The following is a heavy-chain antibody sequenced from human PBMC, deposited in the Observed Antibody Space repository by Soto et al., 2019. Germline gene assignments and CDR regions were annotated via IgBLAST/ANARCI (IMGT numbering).Heavy chain of an antibody. CDR1: GCTCSSYG. CDR2: ISYDGSNK. D-gene: IGHD3-16*02. J-gene: IGHJ4*02. Sequence: PGGSLRLSCAASGCTCSSYGMHCVRQAPGKGLEWVAVISYDGSNKYYADSVKGRFTISRDNSKNTLYLQMNSLRAEDTAVYYCAKAGYDYIWGSYRWIYHHLDYWGQGTLVTVSS. V-gene: IGHV3-30*18. CDR3: AKAGYDYIWGSYRWIYHHLDY.